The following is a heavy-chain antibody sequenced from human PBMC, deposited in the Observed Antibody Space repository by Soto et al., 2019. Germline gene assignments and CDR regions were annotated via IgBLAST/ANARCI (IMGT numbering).Heavy chain of an antibody. V-gene: IGHV5-51*01. J-gene: IGHJ3*02. D-gene: IGHD5-12*01. CDR1: GYSFTSYW. CDR3: PRPLSGYGAFGVGPLENDI. CDR2: IYPGDSDT. Sequence: GESLKISCKGSGYSFTSYWIGWVRQMPGKGLEWMGIIYPGDSDTRYSPSFQGQVTISADKSISTAYLQWSSLKASDTAMYYCPRPLSGYGAFGVGPLENDICGQGTIVTVPS.